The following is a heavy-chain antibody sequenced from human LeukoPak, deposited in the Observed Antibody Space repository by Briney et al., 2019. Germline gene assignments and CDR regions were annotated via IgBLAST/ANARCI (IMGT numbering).Heavy chain of an antibody. CDR1: GGSFSGYY. D-gene: IGHD3-22*01. J-gene: IGHJ4*02. Sequence: SETLSLTCAVYGGSFSGYYWSWIRQPPGKGLEWIGEINHSGSTNYNPSLKSRVTISVDTSKNQFSLKLSSVTAADTAVYYCASQTYDSSGYYYEYWGQGTLVTVSS. CDR2: INHSGST. V-gene: IGHV4-34*01. CDR3: ASQTYDSSGYYYEY.